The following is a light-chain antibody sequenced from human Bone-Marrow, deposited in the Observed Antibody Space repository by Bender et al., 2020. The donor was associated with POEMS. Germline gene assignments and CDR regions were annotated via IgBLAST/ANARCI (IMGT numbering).Light chain of an antibody. CDR3: QVWDSYSDHVV. J-gene: IGLJ3*02. Sequence: LVIYYDDKRPSGIPERISGSNSENTATLTINRAEAGDEADYYCQVWDSYSDHVVFGGGTKLTVL. CDR2: YDD. V-gene: IGLV3-21*04.